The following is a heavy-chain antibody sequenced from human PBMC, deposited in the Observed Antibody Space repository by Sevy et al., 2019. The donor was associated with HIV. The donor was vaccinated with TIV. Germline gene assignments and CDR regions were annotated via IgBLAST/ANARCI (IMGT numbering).Heavy chain of an antibody. CDR2: IWHDGSKI. CDR1: GFSFSEHA. Sequence: GGSLRLSCAASGFSFSEHAMHWVRQAPGKGLEWVTLIWHDGSKIYYIDSVKGRFTISRDNSKNTLYLQMNSLRAEDTAVYYCAKGGGFDAFDFWGQGQWSPSPQ. D-gene: IGHD3-10*01. J-gene: IGHJ3*01. V-gene: IGHV3-33*06. CDR3: AKGGGFDAFDF.